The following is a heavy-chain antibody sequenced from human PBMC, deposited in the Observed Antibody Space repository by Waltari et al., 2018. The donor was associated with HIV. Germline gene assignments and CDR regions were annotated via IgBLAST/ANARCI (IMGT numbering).Heavy chain of an antibody. V-gene: IGHV3-48*03. Sequence: EVQLVESGGGLVQPGGSLRLSCEGSGFTFSNYEMTWVRQAPGKGLEWISYISAGGTKYYADSVKGRFSISRDNAKNSLYLQMNSLRAEDTAVYYCAKAVGDTSGRYWGGDVWGQGTTVTVSS. D-gene: IGHD6-19*01. CDR1: GFTFSNYE. CDR2: ISAGGTK. CDR3: AKAVGDTSGRYWGGDV. J-gene: IGHJ6*02.